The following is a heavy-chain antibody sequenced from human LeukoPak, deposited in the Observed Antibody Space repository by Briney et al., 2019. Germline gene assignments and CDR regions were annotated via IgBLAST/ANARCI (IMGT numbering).Heavy chain of an antibody. CDR3: ARVAVGATRAEYFQH. V-gene: IGHV3-7*01. CDR1: GFTFSSNW. Sequence: GGSLRLSCAASGFTFSSNWMSWVRQAPGKGLEWVANIKQDGSEKYYVDSVKGRFTISRDNAKNSLYLQMNSLRAEDTAVYYCARVAVGATRAEYFQHWGQGTLVTVSS. J-gene: IGHJ1*01. CDR2: IKQDGSEK. D-gene: IGHD1-26*01.